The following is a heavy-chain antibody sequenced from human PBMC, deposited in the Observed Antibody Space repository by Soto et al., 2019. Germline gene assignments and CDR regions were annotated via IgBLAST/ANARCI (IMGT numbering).Heavy chain of an antibody. D-gene: IGHD2-15*01. CDR1: GGPIYRSCDY. CDR3: GKVLVGATGHTDSDS. V-gene: IGHV4-39*01. CDR2: IDYNGVT. Sequence: XETLWLTCTVSGGPIYRSCDYWGWIRQPPGRGLEWIGNIDYNGVTYSNPSLKSRVTISRDTSKNQFSLKLTSVTAADTALYYCGKVLVGATGHTDSDSWGPGTLVTVSS. J-gene: IGHJ4*02.